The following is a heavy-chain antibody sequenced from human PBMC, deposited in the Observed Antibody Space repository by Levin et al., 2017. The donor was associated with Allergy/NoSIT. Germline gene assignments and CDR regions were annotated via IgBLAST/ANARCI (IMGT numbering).Heavy chain of an antibody. CDR3: ARGSLIPGYRGGWYRAYGMDV. Sequence: ASETLSLTCAVYGGSFSGYYWSWIRQPPGKGLEWIGENNNSGSTNNNPSLKSRVTISIDTSKNQFSLNLTSVTAADTAVYYCARGSLIPGYRGGWYRAYGMDVWGQGTTVTVSS. CDR2: NNNSGST. V-gene: IGHV4-34*01. D-gene: IGHD6-19*01. CDR1: GGSFSGYY. J-gene: IGHJ6*02.